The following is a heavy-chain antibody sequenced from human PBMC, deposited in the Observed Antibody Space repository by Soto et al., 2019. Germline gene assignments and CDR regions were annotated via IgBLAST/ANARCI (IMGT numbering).Heavy chain of an antibody. D-gene: IGHD6-13*01. CDR3: ARDRIAAAGGIDY. CDR1: GFTFSSYG. V-gene: IGHV3-33*01. J-gene: IGHJ4*02. CDR2: IWYDGSNK. Sequence: CAASGFTFSSYGMHWVRQAPGKGLEWVAVIWYDGSNKYYADSVKGRFTISRDNSKNTLYLQMNSLRAEDTAVYYCARDRIAAAGGIDYWGQGTLVTVSS.